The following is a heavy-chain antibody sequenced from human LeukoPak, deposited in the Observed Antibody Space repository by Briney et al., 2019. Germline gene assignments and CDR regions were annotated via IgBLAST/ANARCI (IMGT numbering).Heavy chain of an antibody. V-gene: IGHV4-30-2*01. Sequence: SQTLSLTYAVSGGSISSGGYSWSWIRQPPGKGLEWIGYIYHSGSTYYNPSLKSRVTISVDRSKNQFSLKLSSVTAADTAVYYCARARGDILTGYYYGDAFDIWGQGTMVTVSS. CDR2: IYHSGST. J-gene: IGHJ3*02. CDR1: GGSISSGGYS. D-gene: IGHD3-9*01. CDR3: ARARGDILTGYYYGDAFDI.